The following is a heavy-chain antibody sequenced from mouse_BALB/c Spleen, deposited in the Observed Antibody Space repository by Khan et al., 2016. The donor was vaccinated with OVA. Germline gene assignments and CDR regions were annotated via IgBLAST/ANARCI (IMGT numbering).Heavy chain of an antibody. D-gene: IGHD4-1*01. CDR2: ISSGGDYT. V-gene: IGHV5-6*01. J-gene: IGHJ3*01. CDR1: GFTFSSYS. Sequence: EVQLVESGGDLVKPGGSLKLSCAASGFTFSSYSMSWVRQTPDKRLEWVASISSGGDYTYYPDSVKGRFTFSRDTAKTTLYLQMSDLKSEDTAMYYCADHLTGSLAYWGQGTLVTVSA. CDR3: ADHLTGSLAY.